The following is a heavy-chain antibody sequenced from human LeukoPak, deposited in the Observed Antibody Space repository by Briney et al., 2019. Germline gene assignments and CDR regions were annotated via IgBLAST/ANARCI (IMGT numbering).Heavy chain of an antibody. CDR3: AREWVDACTNGVCYGDYYYYGMDV. J-gene: IGHJ6*02. D-gene: IGHD2-8*01. CDR1: GGTFSSYA. Sequence: ASVKVSCKASGGTFSSYAISWVRQAPGQGLEWMGGIIPILGTANYARKFQGRVTITADESTSTAYMELSSLRSEDTAVYYCAREWVDACTNGVCYGDYYYYGMDVWGQGTTVTVSS. V-gene: IGHV1-69*13. CDR2: IIPILGTA.